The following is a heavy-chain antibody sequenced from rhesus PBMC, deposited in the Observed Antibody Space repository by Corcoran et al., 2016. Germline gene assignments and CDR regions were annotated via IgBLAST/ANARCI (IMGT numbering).Heavy chain of an antibody. Sequence: QVQLQESGPGMVKHSANLPLTCAVSGAYITSDFWSWIRQAPGQGLEWIVRISGSGGDTSYNPSLNSRVTISIDPPKNQFSLKLNSVTAADTAVYYCARARTWNNWEDWGQGGLVTVSS. CDR1: GAYITSDF. CDR3: ARARTWNNWED. D-gene: IGHD1-20*01. CDR2: ISGSGGDT. J-gene: IGHJ4*01. V-gene: IGHV4S2*01.